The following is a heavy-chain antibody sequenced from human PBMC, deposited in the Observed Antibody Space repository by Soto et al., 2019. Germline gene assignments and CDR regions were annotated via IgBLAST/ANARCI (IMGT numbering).Heavy chain of an antibody. CDR2: ISTYNGNT. Sequence: VASVKVSCKASGYTFASCGSTWVRQAPGQGLEWMGWISTYNGNTNYARKLQGRVTMTTYTSTSTAYMELRSLRSDDTAVYYCARPASSPPDFDYWGQGPLVTVSS. CDR3: ARPASSPPDFDY. D-gene: IGHD2-2*01. J-gene: IGHJ4*02. CDR1: GYTFASCG. V-gene: IGHV1-18*01.